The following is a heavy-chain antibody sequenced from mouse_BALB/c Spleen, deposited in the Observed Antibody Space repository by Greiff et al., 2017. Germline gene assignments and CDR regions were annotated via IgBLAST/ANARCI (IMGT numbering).Heavy chain of an antibody. D-gene: IGHD1-2*01. J-gene: IGHJ2*01. V-gene: IGHV1-69*02. Sequence: VKLQQPGAELVKPGASVKLSCKASGYTFTSYWMHWVKQRPGQGLEWIGEIDPSDSYTNYNQKFKGKATLTVDKSSSTAYMQLSSLTSEDSAVYYCARKIHYYGDYWGQGTTLTVSS. CDR1: GYTFTSYW. CDR2: IDPSDSYT. CDR3: ARKIHYYGDY.